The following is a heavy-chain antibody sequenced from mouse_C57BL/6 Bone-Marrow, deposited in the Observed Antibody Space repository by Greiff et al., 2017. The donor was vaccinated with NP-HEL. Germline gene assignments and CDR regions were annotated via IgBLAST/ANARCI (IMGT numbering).Heavy chain of an antibody. Sequence: EVMLVESGGDLVKPGGSLKLSCAASGFTFSSYGMSWVRQTPDKRLEWVATISSGGSYTYYPDSVKGRFTISRDNAKNTLYLQMSSLKSEDTAMYYCANYYGSRGGFAYWGQGTLVTVSA. V-gene: IGHV5-6*01. D-gene: IGHD1-1*01. CDR1: GFTFSSYG. CDR3: ANYYGSRGGFAY. J-gene: IGHJ3*01. CDR2: ISSGGSYT.